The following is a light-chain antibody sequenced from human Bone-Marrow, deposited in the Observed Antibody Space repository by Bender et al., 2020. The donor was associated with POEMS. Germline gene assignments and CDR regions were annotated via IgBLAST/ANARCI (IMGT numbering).Light chain of an antibody. CDR1: SSDVGSYNV. Sequence: QSALTQPAFVSGSPGQSITISCTGTSSDVGSYNVVSWFQQHPGKAPKVMIYDDSKRPSGVSNRFSGSKSGNTASLTISGIQGEDEADYYCSAYTNILSFGGGTKVTVL. CDR2: DDS. CDR3: SAYTNILS. J-gene: IGLJ2*01. V-gene: IGLV2-14*02.